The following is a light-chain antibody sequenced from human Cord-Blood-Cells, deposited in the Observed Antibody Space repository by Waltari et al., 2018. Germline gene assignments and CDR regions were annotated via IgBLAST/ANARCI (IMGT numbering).Light chain of an antibody. CDR3: CSYAGSSTYV. J-gene: IGLJ1*01. V-gene: IGLV2-23*02. CDR2: EVS. Sequence: QSALPQPAPVSGSPGPSITISCTGTSSDAGRYNLVPVYQHHPGKAPKLMIYEVSKRPSGVSNRFSGSKSGNTASLTISGLQAEDEADYYCCSYAGSSTYVFGTGTKVTVL. CDR1: SSDAGRYNL.